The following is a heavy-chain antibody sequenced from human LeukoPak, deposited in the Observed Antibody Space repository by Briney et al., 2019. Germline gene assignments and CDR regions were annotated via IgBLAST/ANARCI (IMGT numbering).Heavy chain of an antibody. CDR3: ARDRLYGRGAFDI. CDR2: INPSGGST. V-gene: IGHV1-46*01. J-gene: IGHJ3*02. CDR1: GYTFTSYY. D-gene: IGHD2-2*02. Sequence: APVTVSCTASGYTFTSYYMHWVRQAPGQGLEWMGIINPSGGSTSYAQKFQGRVTMTRDTSTSTVYMELSSLRSEDTAVYYCARDRLYGRGAFDIWGQGTMVTVSS.